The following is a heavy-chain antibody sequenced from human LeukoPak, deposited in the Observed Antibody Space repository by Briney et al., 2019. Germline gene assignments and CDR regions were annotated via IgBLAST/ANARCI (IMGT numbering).Heavy chain of an antibody. V-gene: IGHV3-48*03. D-gene: IGHD1-7*01. Sequence: GGSLRLSCAASGFTFNTYEMSWVRQAPGKGLEWLAYIPSSGSTIYYADYVKGRFTISRDNAKNSLYLQMNSLRAEDTAVYYCARGGWNYVFNYWGQGTLVTVSS. CDR2: IPSSGSTI. CDR3: ARGGWNYVFNY. CDR1: GFTFNTYE. J-gene: IGHJ4*02.